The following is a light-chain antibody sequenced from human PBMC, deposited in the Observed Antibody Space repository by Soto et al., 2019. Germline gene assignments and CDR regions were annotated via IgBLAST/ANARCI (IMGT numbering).Light chain of an antibody. CDR2: DAS. CDR1: QSVSSY. Sequence: EIVLTQSPATLSLSPGERATLSCRASQSVSSYLAWYQQKPGQAPRLLIYDASNRATGIPARFSGSGSGTAFTLTISSLEPEDFAVYYCQQPCTFGQGTKLEIK. CDR3: QQPCT. J-gene: IGKJ2*02. V-gene: IGKV3-11*01.